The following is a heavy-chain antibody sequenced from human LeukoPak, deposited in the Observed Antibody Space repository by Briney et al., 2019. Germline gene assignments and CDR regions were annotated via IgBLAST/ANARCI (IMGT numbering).Heavy chain of an antibody. CDR1: GGSISSYY. J-gene: IGHJ2*01. CDR3: ARPLGNGYSYWYFDL. D-gene: IGHD3-22*01. Sequence: SETLSLTCTVSGGSISSYYWNWIRQPPGKGLGWIGYIYYSGSTDYNPSLRSRVTISLDASKNQISLKLTSVTAADTAVYYCARPLGNGYSYWYFDLWGRGTLVTVSS. V-gene: IGHV4-59*01. CDR2: IYYSGST.